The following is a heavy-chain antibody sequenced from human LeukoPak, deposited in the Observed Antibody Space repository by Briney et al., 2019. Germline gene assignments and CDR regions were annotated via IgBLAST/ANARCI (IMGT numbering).Heavy chain of an antibody. CDR1: GFTFRSHA. CDR3: AKGASPLLIDWFDP. V-gene: IGHV3-23*01. D-gene: IGHD3-22*01. CDR2: IYENGGTT. Sequence: GGSLRLSCVGSGFTFRSHAMCWVRQAPEKGLEFVSGIYENGGTTYYADSVKGRFTISRDNSKNTLYLQMNSLRAEDTAVYYCAKGASPLLIDWFDPWGQGTLVTVSS. J-gene: IGHJ5*02.